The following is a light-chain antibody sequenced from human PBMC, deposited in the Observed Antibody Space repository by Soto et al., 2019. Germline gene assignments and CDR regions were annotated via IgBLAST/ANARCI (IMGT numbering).Light chain of an antibody. CDR2: GAS. CDR3: QQYNSWLWT. J-gene: IGKJ1*01. CDR1: QSVGSIY. V-gene: IGKV3-20*01. Sequence: DIVLTKSPGTLSLSPGERATLSCRASQSVGSIYLAWYQQKPGQAPRLLIHGASNRASGIPDRFSGSGSGTDFTLTISRLEPEDFAVYYCQQYNSWLWTFGQGTKVDIK.